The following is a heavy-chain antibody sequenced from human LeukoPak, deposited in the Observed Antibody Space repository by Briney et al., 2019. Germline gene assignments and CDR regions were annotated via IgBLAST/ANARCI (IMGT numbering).Heavy chain of an antibody. CDR2: IRSQTAGGTT. CDR3: AHGSAQYYEY. CDR1: GFSFSDYW. J-gene: IGHJ1*01. D-gene: IGHD2-15*01. Sequence: PGGSLRLSCVASGFSFSDYWMSWVRQAPGKGLEWVGRIRSQTAGGTTDFAAPVKGRFSISRDDSKNSLYLQMNSLTSEDTAVYYCAHGSAQYYEYWGQGTLVTVSS. V-gene: IGHV3-15*01.